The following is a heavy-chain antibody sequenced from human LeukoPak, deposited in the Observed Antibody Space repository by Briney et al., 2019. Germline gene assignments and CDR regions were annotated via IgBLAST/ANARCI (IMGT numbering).Heavy chain of an antibody. J-gene: IGHJ4*02. V-gene: IGHV4-61*01. CDR2: VYYIGTT. CDR3: ASTDY. CDR1: GGSVSNPYSY. Sequence: PSETLSLTCTVSGGSVSNPYSYWSWIRQPPGKGLEWIGNVYYIGTTSYNSSLKSRVTISVDTSRNQFSLEVTSVTAADTAVYYCASTDYWGQGTLVTVSS.